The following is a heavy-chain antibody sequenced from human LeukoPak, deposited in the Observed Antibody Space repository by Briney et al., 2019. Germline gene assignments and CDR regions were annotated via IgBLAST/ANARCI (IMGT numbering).Heavy chain of an antibody. Sequence: SETLSLTCTVSGGSISSYYWSWIRQPPGKGLEWTGYIYYRGRTNYNPSLKSRVTLSVDTSKNQFSLKLSSVTAADTAVYYCARSSSSSWYAYYYYYYMDVWGKGTTVTVSS. CDR1: GGSISSYY. CDR2: IYYRGRT. D-gene: IGHD6-13*01. V-gene: IGHV4-59*08. J-gene: IGHJ6*03. CDR3: ARSSSSSWYAYYYYYYMDV.